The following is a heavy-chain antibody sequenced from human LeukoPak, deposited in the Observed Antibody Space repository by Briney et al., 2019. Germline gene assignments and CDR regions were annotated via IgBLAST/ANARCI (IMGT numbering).Heavy chain of an antibody. D-gene: IGHD3-3*01. Sequence: GGSLKLSCAASGFTFSSYAMSWVRQAPGKGLEWVSPISGSGGSTYYADSVKGRFTISRDNSKNTLYLQMNSLRAEDTAVYYCAKGTSYDFWSGYYYFDYWGQGTLVTVSS. CDR1: GFTFSSYA. CDR3: AKGTSYDFWSGYYYFDY. CDR2: ISGSGGST. V-gene: IGHV3-23*01. J-gene: IGHJ4*02.